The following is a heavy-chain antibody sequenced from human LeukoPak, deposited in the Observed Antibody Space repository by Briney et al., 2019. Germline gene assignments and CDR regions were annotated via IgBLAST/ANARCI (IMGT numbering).Heavy chain of an antibody. J-gene: IGHJ4*02. CDR3: ARGRTLDY. CDR2: INHSGST. Sequence: SETLSLTCAVYGGSFSGYYWSWIRQPPGKGLEWLGEINHSGSTNYNPSLKSRVTISVDTSKNQFSLKLSSVTAAGTAVYYCARGRTLDYWGQGTLVTVSS. CDR1: GGSFSGYY. V-gene: IGHV4-34*01. D-gene: IGHD1-14*01.